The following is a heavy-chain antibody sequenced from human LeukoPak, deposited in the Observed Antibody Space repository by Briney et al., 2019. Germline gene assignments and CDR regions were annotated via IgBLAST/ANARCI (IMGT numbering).Heavy chain of an antibody. D-gene: IGHD3-10*01. CDR3: AKDIVSHGSGSLIDY. CDR1: GFTFSSYG. J-gene: IGHJ4*02. Sequence: GRSLRLSCAASGFTFSSYGMHWVRQAPGKGLEWVAVISYDGSNKYYADSVKGRFTISRDNSKNTLYLQMNSLRAEDTAVYYCAKDIVSHGSGSLIDYWGQGTLVTVSS. V-gene: IGHV3-30*18. CDR2: ISYDGSNK.